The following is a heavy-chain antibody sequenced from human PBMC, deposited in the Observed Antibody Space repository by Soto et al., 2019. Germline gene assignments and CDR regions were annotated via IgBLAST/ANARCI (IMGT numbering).Heavy chain of an antibody. CDR2: ISTYNGDT. J-gene: IGHJ6*02. V-gene: IGHV1-18*01. Sequence: QVQLVQSGAEVKKPGASVKVSCKASGYTFTRSGISWVRQAPGQGLEWMGWISTYNGDTNYAQTFQGRVTMTTDTSTSTAYMELTSLRSDDTAVYYCAREGVAPYYFYGMDVWGQGTPVTVSS. CDR1: GYTFTRSG. D-gene: IGHD5-12*01. CDR3: AREGVAPYYFYGMDV.